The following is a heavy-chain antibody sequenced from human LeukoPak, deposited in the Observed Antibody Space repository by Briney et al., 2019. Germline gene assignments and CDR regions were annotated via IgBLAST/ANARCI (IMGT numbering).Heavy chain of an antibody. CDR2: INHSGST. CDR3: ARGVYSSLYYYYGMDV. V-gene: IGHV4-34*01. Sequence: PSETLSLTCAVYGGSFSGYYWSWIRQPPGKGLEWIGEINHSGSTNYNPSLKSRVTISVDTSKNQFSLKLSSVTAADTAVYYCARGVYSSLYYYYGMDVWGQGTTVTVSS. D-gene: IGHD2-8*01. J-gene: IGHJ6*02. CDR1: GGSFSGYY.